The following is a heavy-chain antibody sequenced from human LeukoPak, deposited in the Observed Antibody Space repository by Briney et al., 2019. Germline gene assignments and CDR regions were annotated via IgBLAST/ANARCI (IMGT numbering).Heavy chain of an antibody. CDR2: ISGSGGST. V-gene: IGHV3-23*01. CDR3: AKTPCGSGGSCYVFDY. CDR1: GFTFSSYA. Sequence: PGGSLRLSCAASGFTFSSYAMSWVRQAPGKGLEWVSAISGSGGSTYYADSVKGRFTISRDNSKNTLYLQMNSLRAEDTAVYYCAKTPCGSGGSCYVFDYWGQGTLVTVSS. J-gene: IGHJ4*02. D-gene: IGHD2-15*01.